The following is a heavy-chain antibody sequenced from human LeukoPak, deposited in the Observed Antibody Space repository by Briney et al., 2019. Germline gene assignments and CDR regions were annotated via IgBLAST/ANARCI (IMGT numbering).Heavy chain of an antibody. CDR1: GFTFSSYW. J-gene: IGHJ4*02. CDR2: INSDGSST. CDR3: AKPQAGYCSGGSCYYFDY. V-gene: IGHV3-74*01. D-gene: IGHD2-15*01. Sequence: GGSLRLSCAASGFTFSSYWMHWVRQAPGKGLVWVSRINSDGSSTSYADSVKGRFTISRDNAKNTLYLQMNSLRAEDTAVYYCAKPQAGYCSGGSCYYFDYWGQGTLVTVSS.